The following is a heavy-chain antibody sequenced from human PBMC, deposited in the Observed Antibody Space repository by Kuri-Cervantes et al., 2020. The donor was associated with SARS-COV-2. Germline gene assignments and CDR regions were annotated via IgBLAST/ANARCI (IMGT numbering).Heavy chain of an antibody. CDR1: GGSISSYY. J-gene: IGHJ4*02. V-gene: IGHV4-4*07. Sequence: GSLRLSCTVSGGSISSYYWSWIRQPAGKGLEWIGRIYTSGSTNYNPSLKSRVTMSVDTSKNQFSLKLSSVTAAYTAVYYCARGRSLVRGVLITPYFDSWGQGTLVTVSS. CDR2: IYTSGST. D-gene: IGHD3-10*02. CDR3: ARGRSLVRGVLITPYFDS.